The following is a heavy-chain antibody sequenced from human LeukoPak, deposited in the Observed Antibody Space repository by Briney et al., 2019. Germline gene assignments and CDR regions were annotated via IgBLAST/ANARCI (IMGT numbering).Heavy chain of an antibody. CDR1: GFTFSSYA. D-gene: IGHD2-2*01. J-gene: IGHJ4*02. CDR3: AKDLDCSSTSCYPDY. Sequence: GGSLRLSCAASGFTFSSYAMSWVRQAPGKGLEWVSAISGSGGSTYYADSVKGRFTISRDTSKNTLYLQMNSLRVEDTAAYYCAKDLDCSSTSCYPDYWGQGTLVTVSS. V-gene: IGHV3-23*01. CDR2: ISGSGGST.